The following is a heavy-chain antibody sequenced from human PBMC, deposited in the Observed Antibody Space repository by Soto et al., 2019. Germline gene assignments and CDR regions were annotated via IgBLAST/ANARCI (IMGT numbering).Heavy chain of an antibody. D-gene: IGHD1-1*01. CDR2: ISGSGGST. CDR1: GFTFSAYA. J-gene: IGHJ6*02. Sequence: GGSLRLSCVASGFTFSAYAMSWVRQAPGKGLERVSVISGSGGSTYYADSVKCRVTISRDNSKNTLHLQINSLRADDTAVYYCAKDNNWKYYYYGVDVWGQGTTVTVSS. CDR3: AKDNNWKYYYYGVDV. V-gene: IGHV3-23*01.